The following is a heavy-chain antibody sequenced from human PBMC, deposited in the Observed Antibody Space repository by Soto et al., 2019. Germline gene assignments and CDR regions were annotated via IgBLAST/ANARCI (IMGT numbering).Heavy chain of an antibody. CDR1: GFTFSSYA. CDR2: ISSNGGST. Sequence: GGSLRLSCSASGFTFSSYAMHWVRQAPGKGLEYVSAISSNGGSTYYADSVKGRFTISRDNSKNTLYLQMSSLRAEDTAVYYCVKSKREYDILTGDYDYWGQGTMVTVSS. D-gene: IGHD3-9*01. J-gene: IGHJ4*02. CDR3: VKSKREYDILTGDYDY. V-gene: IGHV3-64D*06.